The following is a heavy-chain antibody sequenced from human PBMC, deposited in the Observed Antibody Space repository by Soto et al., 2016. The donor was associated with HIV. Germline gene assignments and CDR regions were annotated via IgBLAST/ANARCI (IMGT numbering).Heavy chain of an antibody. CDR3: ARDHLEDYYDSTGYYHRYFHH. D-gene: IGHD3-22*01. V-gene: IGHV1-2*02. Sequence: QVQLVQSGAEVKKPGSSVKVSCKASGGTFSSYSISWVRQAPGQGLEWMGWINPNSGGTNYAQKFQDRVTMTRDTSISTVYMELSSLRSDDTAMYYCARDHLEDYYDSTGYYHRYFHHWGQGTLVTASS. CDR2: INPNSGGT. CDR1: GGTFSSYS. J-gene: IGHJ1*01.